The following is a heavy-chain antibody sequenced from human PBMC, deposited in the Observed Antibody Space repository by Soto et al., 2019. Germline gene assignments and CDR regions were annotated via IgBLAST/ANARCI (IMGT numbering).Heavy chain of an antibody. J-gene: IGHJ6*02. CDR3: AKGTREGGYYYYDTGV. Sequence: GGSLRLSCAASGFTFSSFGMTWVRQVGGKGLEWVSAISGSGASTYYADSVKGRFTISRDNSKNTLFLQMNSLRAEDTAKFYFAKGTREGGYYYYDTGVWGLGTTVTVSS. CDR2: ISGSGAST. CDR1: GFTFSSFG. V-gene: IGHV3-23*01. D-gene: IGHD1-26*01.